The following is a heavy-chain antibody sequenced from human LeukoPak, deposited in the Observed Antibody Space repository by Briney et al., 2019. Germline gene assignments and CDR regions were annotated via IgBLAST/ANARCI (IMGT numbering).Heavy chain of an antibody. Sequence: GGSLRLSCAASGFTFSSYSMNWVRQAPGKGLEWVSSISSSSSYIYYADSVKGRFTISRDNAKNSLYLQMNSLRAEDTALYYCAKDLAVAGLNWYFDLWGRGTLVTVSS. D-gene: IGHD6-19*01. J-gene: IGHJ2*01. V-gene: IGHV3-21*04. CDR3: AKDLAVAGLNWYFDL. CDR1: GFTFSSYS. CDR2: ISSSSSYI.